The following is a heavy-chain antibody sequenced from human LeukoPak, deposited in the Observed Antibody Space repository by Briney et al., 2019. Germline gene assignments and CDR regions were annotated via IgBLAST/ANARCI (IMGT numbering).Heavy chain of an antibody. D-gene: IGHD1-26*01. Sequence: PGGSLRLSCAASGFTFSSYGMHWVRQAPGKGLEWVAVISYDGSNKYYADSVKGRFTISRDNSKNTLYLQMNSLRAEDTAVYYCARLVGATSDLFDYWGQGTLVTVSS. J-gene: IGHJ4*02. CDR2: ISYDGSNK. CDR1: GFTFSSYG. CDR3: ARLVGATSDLFDY. V-gene: IGHV3-30*03.